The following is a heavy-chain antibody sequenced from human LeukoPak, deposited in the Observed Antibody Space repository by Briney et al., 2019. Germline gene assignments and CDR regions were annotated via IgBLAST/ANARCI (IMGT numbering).Heavy chain of an antibody. CDR3: ARDKTAMADPFDY. D-gene: IGHD6-19*01. Sequence: TGGSLRLSCAASGFTVSSNYMNWVRQAPGKGLEWVSVIYSGGSTYYADSVKGRLTISRDNSKNTVYLQMNSLRAEDTAVYYCARDKTAMADPFDYWGQGTLVTVSS. J-gene: IGHJ4*02. CDR2: IYSGGST. CDR1: GFTVSSNY. V-gene: IGHV3-66*01.